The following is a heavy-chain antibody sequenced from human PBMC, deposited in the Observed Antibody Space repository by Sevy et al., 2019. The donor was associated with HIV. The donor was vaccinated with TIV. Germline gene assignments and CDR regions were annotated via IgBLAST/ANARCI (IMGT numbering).Heavy chain of an antibody. D-gene: IGHD1-1*01. CDR2: ISYDGINK. J-gene: IGHJ1*01. Sequence: GGSLRLSCATCGFTFSSYSMHWVRQAPGKGLEWVATISYDGINKHYADSVKGRFTISRDNFKNSLSLQLNCLIAEDTAVYFCAFERLSSDVAEYFQNWGQGTLVTVSS. CDR3: AFERLSSDVAEYFQN. CDR1: GFTFSSYS. V-gene: IGHV3-30-3*01.